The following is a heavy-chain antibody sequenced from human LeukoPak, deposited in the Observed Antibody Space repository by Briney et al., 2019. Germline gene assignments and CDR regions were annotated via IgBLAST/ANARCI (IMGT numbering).Heavy chain of an antibody. V-gene: IGHV4-59*01. CDR3: ARELRGYYYYMDV. Sequence: PSETLSLTCTVSGGSISSYYWSWIQQPPGKGLEWIGYIYYSGSTNYNPSLKSRVTISVDTSKNQFSLKLSSVTAADTAVYYCARELRGYYYYMDVWGKGTTVIVSS. CDR2: IYYSGST. D-gene: IGHD4/OR15-4a*01. CDR1: GGSISSYY. J-gene: IGHJ6*03.